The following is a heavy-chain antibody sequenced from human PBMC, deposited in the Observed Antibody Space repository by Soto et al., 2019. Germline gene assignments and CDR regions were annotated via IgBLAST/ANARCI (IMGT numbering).Heavy chain of an antibody. V-gene: IGHV6-1*01. D-gene: IGHD4-4*01. CDR3: ARDPPDFHSAFDY. J-gene: IGHJ4*02. CDR1: GDSVSSNRAA. CDR2: TYYRPKWFN. Sequence: SQTLSLTCAISGDSVSSNRAAWNWIRQSPSRGLEWLGRTYYRPKWFNDYAVSVKSRITINPDTSKNQFSLQLNSVTPEDTAVYYCARDPPDFHSAFDYWGQGTLVTVSS.